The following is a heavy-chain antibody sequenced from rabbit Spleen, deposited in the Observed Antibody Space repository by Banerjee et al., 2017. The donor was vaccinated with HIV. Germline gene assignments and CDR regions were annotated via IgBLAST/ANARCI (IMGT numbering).Heavy chain of an antibody. D-gene: IGHD6-1*01. CDR2: IDIGSSGSS. J-gene: IGHJ4*01. Sequence: QEQLKETGGDLVQPGGSLTLSCKASGFDFSRYGVSWVRQAPGKGLEWIGYIDIGSSGSSYYASWAKGRFTISKTSSTTVTLQMTSLTAADTATYFCARWGTGGYGYGMWGPGTLVTVS. CDR3: ARWGTGGYGYGM. CDR1: GFDFSRYG. V-gene: IGHV1S45*01.